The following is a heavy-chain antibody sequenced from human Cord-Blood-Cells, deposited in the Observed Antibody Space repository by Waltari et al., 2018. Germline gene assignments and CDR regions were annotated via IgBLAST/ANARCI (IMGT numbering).Heavy chain of an antibody. Sequence: QVQLQQWGAGLLKPSETLSLTCAVYGGSFSGYYWSWNRQPQGKGLEWIGAINHSGSTNYNPTMKSRVTISVDTSKNQFSLRLSSVTAAYTAVYYCARHGMAPNWFDPWGQGTLVTVSS. D-gene: IGHD1-26*01. J-gene: IGHJ5*02. CDR3: ARHGMAPNWFDP. CDR2: INHSGST. V-gene: IGHV4-34*01. CDR1: GGSFSGYY.